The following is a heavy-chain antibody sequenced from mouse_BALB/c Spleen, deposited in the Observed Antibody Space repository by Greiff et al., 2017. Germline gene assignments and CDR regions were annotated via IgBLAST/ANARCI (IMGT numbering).Heavy chain of an antibody. J-gene: IGHJ4*01. D-gene: IGHD2-1*01. CDR3: ANIYYGGDYYAMDY. Sequence: EVQVVESGGGLVQPGGSLKLSCAASGFTFSSYTMSWVRQTPEKRLEWVAYISNGGGSTYYPDTVKGRFTISRDNAKNTLYLQMSSLKSEDTAMYYCANIYYGGDYYAMDYWGQGTSVTVSS. CDR2: ISNGGGST. V-gene: IGHV5-12-2*01. CDR1: GFTFSSYT.